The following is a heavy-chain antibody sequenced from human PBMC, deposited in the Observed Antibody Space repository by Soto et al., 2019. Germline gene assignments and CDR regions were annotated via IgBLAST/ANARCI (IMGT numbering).Heavy chain of an antibody. Sequence: GALRLSCAASGFTFSNAWMSWVRQAPGKGLEWVGRIKSKTDGGTTDYAAPVKGRFTISRDDSKNTLYLQMNSLKTEDTAVYYCTTESPYYDILTGYFGPLYYYYYGMDVWDQGTTVTVSS. CDR3: TTESPYYDILTGYFGPLYYYYYGMDV. CDR1: GFTFSNAW. J-gene: IGHJ6*02. D-gene: IGHD3-9*01. V-gene: IGHV3-15*01. CDR2: IKSKTDGGTT.